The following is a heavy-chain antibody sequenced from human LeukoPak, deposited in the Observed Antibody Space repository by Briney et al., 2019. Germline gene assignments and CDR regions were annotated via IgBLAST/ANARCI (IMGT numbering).Heavy chain of an antibody. CDR2: ILYDGNNK. CDR3: AKDRLFGSGLNGPHYYYGMDV. V-gene: IGHV3-30*18. D-gene: IGHD1-26*01. Sequence: GGSLKLSCGASGFTFSSYSMNWVRQAPGKGLEWVAVILYDGNNKHYAESVKGRFTISRDNSNNMLYLQMNSLRPEDTAVYYCAKDRLFGSGLNGPHYYYGMDVWGQGTTVTVSS. J-gene: IGHJ6*02. CDR1: GFTFSSYS.